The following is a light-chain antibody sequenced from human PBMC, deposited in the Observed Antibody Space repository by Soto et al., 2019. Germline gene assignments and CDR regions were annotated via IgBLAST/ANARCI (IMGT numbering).Light chain of an antibody. V-gene: IGKV3D-20*02. CDR1: QSVSNNY. Sequence: ENVLTQSPGTLSLSPGERATLSCRASQSVSNNYLAWYQQKPGQAPRLLIYDASHRATGIPVRFSGSGSESDFTLTISSLEPEDFAVYYCQQRSKWRTFGQGTKVDIK. CDR3: QQRSKWRT. J-gene: IGKJ1*01. CDR2: DAS.